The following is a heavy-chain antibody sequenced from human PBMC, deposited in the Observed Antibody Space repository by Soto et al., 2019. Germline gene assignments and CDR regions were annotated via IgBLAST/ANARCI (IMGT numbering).Heavy chain of an antibody. D-gene: IGHD6-13*01. Sequence: GGSLRLSCAASGFTFSSYWMSWVRQAPGKGLEWVANIKQDGSEKYYVDSVKGRFTISRDNAKNSLYLQMNSLRAEDTAVYYCARESAGTIDYYYYYYMDVWGKGTTVTV. V-gene: IGHV3-7*01. J-gene: IGHJ6*03. CDR2: IKQDGSEK. CDR1: GFTFSSYW. CDR3: ARESAGTIDYYYYYYMDV.